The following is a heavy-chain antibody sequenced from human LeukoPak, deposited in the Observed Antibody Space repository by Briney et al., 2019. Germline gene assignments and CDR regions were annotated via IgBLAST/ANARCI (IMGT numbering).Heavy chain of an antibody. CDR3: TRLDSGYSYGHDAFDI. CDR2: IRSKAYGGTT. D-gene: IGHD5-18*01. CDR1: GFTFGDYA. J-gene: IGHJ3*02. Sequence: GGSLRLSCTASGFTFGDYAMSWVRQAPGKGLEWVGFIRSKAYGGTTEYAASVKGRFTISRDDSKSIAYLQMNSLKTEDTAVYYRTRLDSGYSYGHDAFDIWGQGTVVTVSS. V-gene: IGHV3-49*04.